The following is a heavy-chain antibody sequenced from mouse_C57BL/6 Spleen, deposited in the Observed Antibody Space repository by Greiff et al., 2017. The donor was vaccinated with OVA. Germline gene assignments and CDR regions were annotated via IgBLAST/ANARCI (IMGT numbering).Heavy chain of an antibody. CDR3: ARHDGNYSLYYFDY. Sequence: EVKLMESGGDLVKPGGSLKLSCAASGFTFSSYGMSWVRRTPDKRLEWVATISSGGSYTYYPDSVKGRFTISRDNAKNTLYLQMSSLKSEDTAMYYCARHDGNYSLYYFDYWGQGTTLTVSS. J-gene: IGHJ2*01. V-gene: IGHV5-6*01. CDR2: ISSGGSYT. CDR1: GFTFSSYG. D-gene: IGHD2-1*01.